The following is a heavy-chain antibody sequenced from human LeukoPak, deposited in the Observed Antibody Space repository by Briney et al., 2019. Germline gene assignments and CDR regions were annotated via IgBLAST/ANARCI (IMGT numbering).Heavy chain of an antibody. Sequence: SDTLSLPCTVSGGSISSSSYYWGWIRKPPGKGLVWIGSIYYSGSTYYNPSLKSRVTISVDTSKNQFSLTLSSVTAADTAIYYCETRAMGTKSIDYWGQGTLVTVSS. CDR1: GGSISSSSYY. CDR3: ETRAMGTKSIDY. D-gene: IGHD1-14*01. V-gene: IGHV4-39*01. CDR2: IYYSGST. J-gene: IGHJ4*02.